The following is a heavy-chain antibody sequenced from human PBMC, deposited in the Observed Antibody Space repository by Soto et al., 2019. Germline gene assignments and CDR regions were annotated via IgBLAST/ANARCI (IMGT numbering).Heavy chain of an antibody. CDR2: MSYSGNT. D-gene: IGHD2-21*02. CDR1: GGSISSSSYY. Sequence: SETLSLTCTVSGGSISSSSYYWGWIRQPPGKGLEWIGSMSYSGNTFYNPSLKSRVTISVDTSKDQFSLKLNSVTAADTAVYYCVDIVVITASHSRRYFHHWGQGTLVTVSS. J-gene: IGHJ1*01. V-gene: IGHV4-39*01. CDR3: VDIVVITASHSRRYFHH.